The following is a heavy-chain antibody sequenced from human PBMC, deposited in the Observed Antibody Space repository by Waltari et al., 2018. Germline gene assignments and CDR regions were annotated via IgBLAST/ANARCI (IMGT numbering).Heavy chain of an antibody. CDR1: GFTFSNYG. Sequence: QVQLVESGGGVVQPGGSLRLSCATSGFTFSNYGIPWVRQAPGKGLEWVAFIRYDGSNKYYADSVKGRFTISRDNSRGTLYLQMNSLRAEDTAVYYCARDDYGDYRLGYWGQGTLVTVSS. V-gene: IGHV3-30*02. CDR2: IRYDGSNK. J-gene: IGHJ4*02. CDR3: ARDDYGDYRLGY. D-gene: IGHD4-17*01.